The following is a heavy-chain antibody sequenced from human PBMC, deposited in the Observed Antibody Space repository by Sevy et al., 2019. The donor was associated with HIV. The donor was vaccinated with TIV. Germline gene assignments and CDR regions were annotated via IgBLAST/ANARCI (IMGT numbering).Heavy chain of an antibody. CDR2: ISSSGSSI. CDR1: GFTFSSYD. V-gene: IGHV3-48*03. J-gene: IGHJ4*02. Sequence: GGSLRLSCTASGFTFSSYDMNWVRQAPGKGLEWVSKISSSGSSIYYADSVKGRFTISRDNAKNSLNLQMNSLRAEDTAVYYCARDSNEYGDYRLSYYFDYWGQGALVTVSS. CDR3: ARDSNEYGDYRLSYYFDY. D-gene: IGHD4-17*01.